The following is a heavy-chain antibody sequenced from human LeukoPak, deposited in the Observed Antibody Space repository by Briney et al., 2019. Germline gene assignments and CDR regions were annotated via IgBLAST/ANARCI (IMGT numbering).Heavy chain of an antibody. CDR3: ARGGHDSSGYTFDY. D-gene: IGHD3-22*01. CDR1: GYTFTSYG. V-gene: IGHV1-69*04. CDR2: IIPILGIA. J-gene: IGHJ4*02. Sequence: ASVKVSCKASGYTFTSYGISWVRQAPGQGLEWMRRIIPILGIANYAQKFQGRVTITADKSTSTAYMELSSLRSEDTAVYYCARGGHDSSGYTFDYWGQGTLVTVSS.